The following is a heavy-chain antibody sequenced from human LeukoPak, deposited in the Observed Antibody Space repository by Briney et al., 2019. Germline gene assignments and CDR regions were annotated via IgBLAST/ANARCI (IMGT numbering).Heavy chain of an antibody. CDR3: ARISGYSYGFDY. Sequence: ASVTLSCTASGGTFSSYAISWVRQAPGQGLEWMGGTIPIFGTANYAQKFQGRVTITADESTSTAYMELSSLRSEDTAVYYCARISGYSYGFDYWGQGTLVTVSS. D-gene: IGHD5-18*01. CDR1: GGTFSSYA. CDR2: TIPIFGTA. J-gene: IGHJ4*02. V-gene: IGHV1-69*13.